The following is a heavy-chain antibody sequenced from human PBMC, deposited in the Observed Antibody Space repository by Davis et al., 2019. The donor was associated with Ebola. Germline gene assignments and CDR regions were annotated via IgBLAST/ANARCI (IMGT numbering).Heavy chain of an antibody. CDR1: GFTFSNAW. V-gene: IGHV3-7*03. D-gene: IGHD3-16*01. Sequence: GESLKISCAASGFTFSNAWMSWVRQAPGKGLEWVANIKEDGSEKHYMDSVKGRFTMSRDNAKNSLYLEMNSLRVEDMALYYCTKGTWGNPFDIWGQGTMVTVSS. J-gene: IGHJ3*02. CDR2: IKEDGSEK. CDR3: TKGTWGNPFDI.